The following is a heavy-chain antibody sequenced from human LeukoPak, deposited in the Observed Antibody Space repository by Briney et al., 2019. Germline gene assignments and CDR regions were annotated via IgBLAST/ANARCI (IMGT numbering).Heavy chain of an antibody. J-gene: IGHJ4*02. D-gene: IGHD6-19*01. CDR3: ARGSSGWYSVAY. Sequence: GASVKVSCKASGGTFSSYAISWVRQAPGQGLEWMGGIIPIFGTANYAQKFQGRVTITADKSTSTVYMELSSLRSEDTAVYYCARGSSGWYSVAYWGQGTLVTVSS. V-gene: IGHV1-69*06. CDR2: IIPIFGTA. CDR1: GGTFSSYA.